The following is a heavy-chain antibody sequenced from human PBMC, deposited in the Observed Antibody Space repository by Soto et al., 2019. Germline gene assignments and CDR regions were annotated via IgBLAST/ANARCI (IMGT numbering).Heavy chain of an antibody. V-gene: IGHV3-30-3*01. Sequence: SLRLSCAASGFTFRTSAMHWVRQAPGKGLQWVAFVSYDGSLKYYADSVKGRFTISRDNSNNTVLLQMNNLRPEDTAVYYCAREDFASRPPPYYYYGMDVWGRGTTVTVSS. D-gene: IGHD6-6*01. J-gene: IGHJ6*02. CDR2: VSYDGSLK. CDR1: GFTFRTSA. CDR3: AREDFASRPPPYYYYGMDV.